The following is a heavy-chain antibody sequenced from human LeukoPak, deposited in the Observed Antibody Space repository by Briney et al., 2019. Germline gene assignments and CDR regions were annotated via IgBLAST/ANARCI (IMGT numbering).Heavy chain of an antibody. J-gene: IGHJ3*02. D-gene: IGHD3-22*01. CDR1: GGSISSYY. CDR3: AREAYDGHAFDI. Sequence: SETLSLTCTVSGGSISSYYWSWIRQPPGKGLEWIGYIYYSGSTNYNPSLKSRVTISVDTSKNQFSLKLSSVTAADTAVYYCAREAYDGHAFDIWGQGTMVTVSS. V-gene: IGHV4-59*12. CDR2: IYYSGST.